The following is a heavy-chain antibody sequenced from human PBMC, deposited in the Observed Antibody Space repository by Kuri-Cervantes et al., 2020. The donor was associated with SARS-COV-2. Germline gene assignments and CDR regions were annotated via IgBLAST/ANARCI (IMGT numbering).Heavy chain of an antibody. CDR2: ISGSGDST. D-gene: IGHD3-10*01. V-gene: IGHV3-23*01. Sequence: GGSLRLSCAASGFTFSSYAMSWVRQAPGKGLEWVSAISGSGDSTYYADSVKGRFTISRDNSKNTLYLQMNSLRAEDTAVYYCAKDPGFRELLYYFDYWGQGTLVTVSS. CDR3: AKDPGFRELLYYFDY. J-gene: IGHJ4*02. CDR1: GFTFSSYA.